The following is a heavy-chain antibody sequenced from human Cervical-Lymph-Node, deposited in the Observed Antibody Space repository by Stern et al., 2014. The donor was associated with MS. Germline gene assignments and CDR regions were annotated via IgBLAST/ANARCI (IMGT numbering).Heavy chain of an antibody. Sequence: VQLVESGGGVVQPGRSLRLSCAASGFTFSNYGMHWVRQAPGKGLEWGAVISNDGSYKLYADSVKGRFTISRDNSNHTLNLQMNSLSSEDTAVYYCAKSASNFAYYYYGMDVWGQGTTVTVSS. CDR1: GFTFSNYG. CDR3: AKSASNFAYYYYGMDV. J-gene: IGHJ6*02. D-gene: IGHD4-11*01. CDR2: ISNDGSYK. V-gene: IGHV3-30*18.